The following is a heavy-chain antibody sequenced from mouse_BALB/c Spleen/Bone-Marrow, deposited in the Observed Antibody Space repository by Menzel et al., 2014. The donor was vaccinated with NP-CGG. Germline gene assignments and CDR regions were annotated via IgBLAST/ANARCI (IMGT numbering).Heavy chain of an antibody. CDR3: ARGGTARAAWFAY. D-gene: IGHD3-3*01. CDR2: INPSSAYT. CDR1: GYTFTSYT. J-gene: IGHJ3*01. Sequence: VKLVESAAELARPGASVKMSCKASGYTFTSYTMHWIKQRPGQGLEWIGYINPSSAYTEYNQKFKDKTTLTADTSSSTAYMQLSSLTSEDSAVYYCARGGTARAAWFAYWGQGTLVTVSA. V-gene: IGHV1-4*02.